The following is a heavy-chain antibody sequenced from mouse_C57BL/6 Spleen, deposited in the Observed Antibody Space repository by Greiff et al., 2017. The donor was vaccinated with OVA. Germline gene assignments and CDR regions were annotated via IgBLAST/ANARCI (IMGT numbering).Heavy chain of an antibody. J-gene: IGHJ1*03. D-gene: IGHD1-1*01. CDR2: IDPANGNT. CDR3: ARLYYGSSFWYFDV. Sequence: VQLKESVAELVRPGASVKLSCTASGFNIKNTYMHWVKQRPEQGLEWIGRIDPANGNTKYAPKFQGKATITADTSSNTAYLQRSSLTSEDTAIYYCARLYYGSSFWYFDVWGTGTTVTVSS. CDR1: GFNIKNTY. V-gene: IGHV14-3*01.